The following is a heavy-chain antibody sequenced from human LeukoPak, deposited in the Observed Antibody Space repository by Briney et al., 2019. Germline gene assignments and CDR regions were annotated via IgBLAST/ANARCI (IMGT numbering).Heavy chain of an antibody. V-gene: IGHV4-59*08. J-gene: IGHJ4*02. CDR3: ARLATAGYSYY. Sequence: TSETLSLTCTVSGGSISSYYWSWIRQPPGKGLEWIGYISHSGSTNYNPSLKSRVTISVDTSKKQFSLRVNSVTAADTAVYYCARLATAGYSYYWGQGTLVAVSS. D-gene: IGHD3-9*01. CDR1: GGSISSYY. CDR2: ISHSGST.